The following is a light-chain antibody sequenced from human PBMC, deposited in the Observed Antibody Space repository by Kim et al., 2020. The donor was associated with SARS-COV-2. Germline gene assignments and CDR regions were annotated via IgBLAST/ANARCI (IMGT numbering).Light chain of an antibody. J-gene: IGKJ2*01. CDR3: QQADSFPYT. CDR2: SAF. CDR1: QDMGNW. Sequence: ASVGDRVPITCRASQDMGNWLVWFQQRPGKAPRLLIYSAFKLQSGVPSRFSGSGSGTDFTLTISSLQPEDSATYSCQQADSFPYTFGPGTKLEI. V-gene: IGKV1-12*01.